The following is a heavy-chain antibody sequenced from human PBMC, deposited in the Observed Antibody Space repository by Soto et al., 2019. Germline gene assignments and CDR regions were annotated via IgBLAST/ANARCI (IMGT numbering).Heavy chain of an antibody. J-gene: IGHJ6*02. CDR2: MNPNSGNT. Sequence: QVQLVQSGAEVKKPGASVKVSCKASGYTFTSYDINWVRQATGQGLEWMGWMNPNSGNTGYAQKFQGRVTMTRDTSISTAYMELSSLRSEDTAVYYCARMAPHPIVGARFGMDVWGQGTTVTVSS. CDR3: ARMAPHPIVGARFGMDV. CDR1: GYTFTSYD. D-gene: IGHD1-26*01. V-gene: IGHV1-8*01.